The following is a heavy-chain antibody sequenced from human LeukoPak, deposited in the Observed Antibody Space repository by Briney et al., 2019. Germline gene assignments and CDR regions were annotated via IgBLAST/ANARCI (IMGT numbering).Heavy chain of an antibody. CDR3: ALMVRGAQAAFDI. D-gene: IGHD3-10*01. Sequence: GASVKVSCKASGYTFTSYDINWVRQATGQGLEWMGWISAYNGNTNYAQKLQGRVTMTTDTSTSTAYMELRSLRSDDTAVYYCALMVRGAQAAFDIWGQGTMVTVSS. J-gene: IGHJ3*02. CDR2: ISAYNGNT. CDR1: GYTFTSYD. V-gene: IGHV1-18*01.